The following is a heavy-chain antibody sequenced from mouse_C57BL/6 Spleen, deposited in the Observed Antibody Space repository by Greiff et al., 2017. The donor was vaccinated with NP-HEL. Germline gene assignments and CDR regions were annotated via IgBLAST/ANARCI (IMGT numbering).Heavy chain of an antibody. Sequence: QVQLQQPGAELVRPGSSVKLSCKASGYTFTSYWMHWVKQRPIQGLEWIGNIDPSDSETHYNQKFKDKATLTVDESSSTAYMQLSSLTSEDSAVYYCARPYGSSPYYFDYWGQGTTLTVSS. CDR2: IDPSDSET. V-gene: IGHV1-52*01. CDR3: ARPYGSSPYYFDY. CDR1: GYTFTSYW. D-gene: IGHD1-1*01. J-gene: IGHJ2*01.